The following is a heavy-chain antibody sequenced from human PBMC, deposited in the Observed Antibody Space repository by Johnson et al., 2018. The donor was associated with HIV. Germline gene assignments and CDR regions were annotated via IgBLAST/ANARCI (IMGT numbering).Heavy chain of an antibody. CDR2: IKQDGSET. D-gene: IGHD4-23*01. V-gene: IGHV3-7*01. CDR3: ARPILRWRDDAFDI. Sequence: MLLVESGGGLVQPGGSLRLSCAASGFTFSSYWMSWVRQAPGKGLEWLANIKQDGSETYYVDSVKGRFTISRDNAKNSLYLQMNSLRAEDTAVYYCARPILRWRDDAFDIWGQGTMVTVSS. CDR1: GFTFSSYW. J-gene: IGHJ3*02.